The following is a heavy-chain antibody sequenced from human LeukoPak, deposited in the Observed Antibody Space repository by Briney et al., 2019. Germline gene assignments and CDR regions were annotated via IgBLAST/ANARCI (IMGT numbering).Heavy chain of an antibody. J-gene: IGHJ3*02. V-gene: IGHV3-30*04. CDR1: GFTFINYA. CDR3: ARGHAFDI. CDR2: ISFDGSDT. Sequence: GGSLRLSCAASGFTFINYAMHWVRQAPGRGLEWVAVISFDGSDTYYADSVKGRFTISRDNAKNSLYLQMNSLRAEDTAVYYCARGHAFDIWGQGTMVTVSS.